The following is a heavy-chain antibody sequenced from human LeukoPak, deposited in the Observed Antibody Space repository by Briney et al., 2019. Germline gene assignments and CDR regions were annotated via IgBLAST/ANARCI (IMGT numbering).Heavy chain of an antibody. CDR1: GYTFTSNY. Sequence: ASVKVSCKASGYTFTSNYIHWVRQAPGQGLEWMGMIYPRDGSTSYAQKFQGRVTVTRDTSTSIVHMELSGLRSEDTAVYYCARDQEGYDYWGQGTLVTVSS. D-gene: IGHD5-24*01. V-gene: IGHV1-46*01. CDR2: IYPRDGST. J-gene: IGHJ4*02. CDR3: ARDQEGYDY.